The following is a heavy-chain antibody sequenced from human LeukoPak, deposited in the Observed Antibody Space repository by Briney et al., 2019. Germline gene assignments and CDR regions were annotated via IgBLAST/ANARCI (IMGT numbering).Heavy chain of an antibody. Sequence: SETLSLTCTVSGGSISSYYWSWIRQPPGKGLEWIGYIYYSGSTNYNPSLKSRVTISVDTSKNQFSLKLSSVTAADTAVYYCARVDCSSTSCYEYYFDYWGQGTLVTVSS. CDR3: ARVDCSSTSCYEYYFDY. CDR1: GGSISSYY. V-gene: IGHV4-59*01. D-gene: IGHD2-2*01. CDR2: IYYSGST. J-gene: IGHJ4*02.